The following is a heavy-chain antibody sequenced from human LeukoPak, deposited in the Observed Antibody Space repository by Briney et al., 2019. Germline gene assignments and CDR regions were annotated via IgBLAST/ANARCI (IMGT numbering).Heavy chain of an antibody. D-gene: IGHD3-22*01. CDR3: ASPYDSSGYYNY. V-gene: IGHV4-59*01. CDR2: IFYSGST. Sequence: PSETLSLTCTVSGGSISSYYWSWIRQPPGKGLEWIGYIFYSGSTNYNPSLKSRVTISVDTSKNQFSLKLSSVTAADTAVYYCASPYDSSGYYNYWGQGTLVTVSS. CDR1: GGSISSYY. J-gene: IGHJ4*02.